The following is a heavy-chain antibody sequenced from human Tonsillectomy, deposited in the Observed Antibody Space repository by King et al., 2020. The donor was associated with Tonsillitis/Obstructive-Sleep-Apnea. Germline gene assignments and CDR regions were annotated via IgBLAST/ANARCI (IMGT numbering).Heavy chain of an antibody. J-gene: IGHJ6*03. CDR2: IYPGDSDT. CDR3: ARSYIAAAGTGAYYYYYMDV. V-gene: IGHV5-51*01. CDR1: GYNFNTYW. Sequence: QLVQSGAEVKKPGESLKISCEGSGYNFNTYWIGWVRQMPGKDLEWMGIIYPGDSDTRYSPSFQGQVTLSADKSISTAYLQWRSLKASDTAMYYCARSYIAAAGTGAYYYYYMDVWGRGTTVTVSS. D-gene: IGHD6-13*01.